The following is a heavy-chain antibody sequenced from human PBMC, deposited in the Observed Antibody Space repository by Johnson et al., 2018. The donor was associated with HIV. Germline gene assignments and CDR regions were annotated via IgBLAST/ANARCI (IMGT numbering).Heavy chain of an antibody. J-gene: IGHJ3*02. V-gene: IGHV3-30*02. CDR1: GLTFRNYD. Sequence: QVQLVESGGGVVQPGGSLRLSCAASGLTFRNYDIHWVRQPPGKGLEWVALIRYDGSNKYYTESVKGRFIISRDNSKTTLYLQMNSLRAEDTAVYYCAREGVGTTCPFDIWGQGTMVTVSS. CDR2: IRYDGSNK. D-gene: IGHD1-26*01. CDR3: AREGVGTTCPFDI.